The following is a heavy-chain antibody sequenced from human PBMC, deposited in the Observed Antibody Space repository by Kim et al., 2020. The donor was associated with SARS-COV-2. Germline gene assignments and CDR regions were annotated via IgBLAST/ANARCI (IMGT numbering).Heavy chain of an antibody. D-gene: IGHD3-10*01. J-gene: IGHJ5*02. CDR3: ARLSGHYGPGSTYNWFDP. V-gene: IGHV4-59*13. CDR2: IYYTGST. CDR1: TGSISSYY. Sequence: SETLSLTCTVSTGSISSYYWTWIRQPPGKGLEWVGYIYYTGSTNYNPSLKSRVTISVDTSKNQFSLKVRSVTAADTAVYYCARLSGHYGPGSTYNWFDPWGQGTLVTVSS.